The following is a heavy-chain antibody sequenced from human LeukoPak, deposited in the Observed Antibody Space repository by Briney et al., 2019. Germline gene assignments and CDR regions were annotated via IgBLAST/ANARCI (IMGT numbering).Heavy chain of an antibody. D-gene: IGHD3-22*01. J-gene: IGHJ4*02. CDR1: GFTFSDHY. CDR2: SRNKAKTYTT. Sequence: GGSLRLSCAASGFTFSDHYMDWVRQAPGKGLEWVGRSRNKAKTYTTEYAASVKDRFTISRDDSKNSLYLQMNSLKTEDTAVYYCARASVDSGGHYYFDYWGQGTLVTVPS. V-gene: IGHV3-72*01. CDR3: ARASVDSGGHYYFDY.